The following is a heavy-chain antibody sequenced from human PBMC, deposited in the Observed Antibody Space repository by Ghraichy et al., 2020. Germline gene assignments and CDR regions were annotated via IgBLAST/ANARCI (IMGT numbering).Heavy chain of an antibody. CDR3: ARSSPVRGVINYFDY. CDR2: IIPIFGTA. CDR1: GGTFSSYA. J-gene: IGHJ4*02. D-gene: IGHD3-10*01. Sequence: SVKVSCKASGGTFSSYAISWVRQAPGQGLEWMGGIIPIFGTANYAQKFQGRVTITTDESTSTAYMELSSLRSEDTAVYYCARSSPVRGVINYFDYWGQGTLVTVSS. V-gene: IGHV1-69*05.